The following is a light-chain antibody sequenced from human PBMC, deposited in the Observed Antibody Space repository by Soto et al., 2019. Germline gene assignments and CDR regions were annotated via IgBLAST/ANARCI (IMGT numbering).Light chain of an antibody. Sequence: DIPLTQSPSTLSASVGDRVTITFQASQNINNYLNWYQQKPGRAPKLLIYDASNLEAGVPSRFRGSGPGTDFTFTISRLQPEDIATYYCQQYENLPTFGQGTRLEI. CDR1: QNINNY. CDR2: DAS. J-gene: IGKJ5*01. V-gene: IGKV1-33*01. CDR3: QQYENLPT.